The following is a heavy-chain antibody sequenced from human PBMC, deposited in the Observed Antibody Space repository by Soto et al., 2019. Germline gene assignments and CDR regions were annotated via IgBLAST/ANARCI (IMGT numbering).Heavy chain of an antibody. CDR2: IFSSGNT. CDR3: ARVPSPFDYYYAMDV. D-gene: IGHD3-16*01. J-gene: IGHJ6*02. CDR1: GDSISSGNKY. Sequence: PAETLSLTCTASGDSISSGNKYWGWLRQPPGKDREGVGYIFSSGNTYYNPSLKSRLTMSLDASQNQFYLKLNSLTDADTAVYFCARVPSPFDYYYAMDVWGQGTPVTVSS. V-gene: IGHV4-30-4*01.